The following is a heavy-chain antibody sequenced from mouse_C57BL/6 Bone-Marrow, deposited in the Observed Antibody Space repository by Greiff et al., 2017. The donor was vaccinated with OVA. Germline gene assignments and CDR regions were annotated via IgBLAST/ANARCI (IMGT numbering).Heavy chain of an antibody. J-gene: IGHJ4*01. CDR2: IYPGSGNT. V-gene: IGHV1-76*01. CDR1: GYTFTDYY. CDR3: ARSLTLSY. Sequence: LVESGAELVRPGASVKLSCKASGYTFTDYYINWVKQRPGQGLEWIARIYPGSGNTYYNEKFKGKATLTAEKSSSTAYMQLSSLTSEDSAVYFCARSLTLSYWGQGTSVTVSS.